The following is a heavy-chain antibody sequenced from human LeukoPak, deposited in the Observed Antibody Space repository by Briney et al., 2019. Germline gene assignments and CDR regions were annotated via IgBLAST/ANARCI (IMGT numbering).Heavy chain of an antibody. CDR2: ISSSSSYI. V-gene: IGHV3-21*01. Sequence: GGSLRLSCAASGFTFSSYSMNWVRQAPGKGREWISSISSSSSYIYYADSVKGRFTISRDNAKNSLYLQMNSLRAEDTAVYYCARGGYSSSWLDDYWGQGTLVTVSS. J-gene: IGHJ4*02. D-gene: IGHD6-13*01. CDR3: ARGGYSSSWLDDY. CDR1: GFTFSSYS.